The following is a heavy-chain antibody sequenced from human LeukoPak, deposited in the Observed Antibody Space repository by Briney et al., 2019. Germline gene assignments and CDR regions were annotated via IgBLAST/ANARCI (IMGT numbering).Heavy chain of an antibody. V-gene: IGHV3-30*18. J-gene: IGHJ4*02. CDR2: ISYDGSNK. CDR3: AQKAPY. CDR1: GFTFSSYG. Sequence: GRSLRLSCAASGFTFSSYGMHWVRQAPGKGLEWVAVISYDGSNKYYADSVKGRFTISRDNSKNTLYLQMNSLRAEDTAVYYCAQKAPYRGQGTLVTVSS.